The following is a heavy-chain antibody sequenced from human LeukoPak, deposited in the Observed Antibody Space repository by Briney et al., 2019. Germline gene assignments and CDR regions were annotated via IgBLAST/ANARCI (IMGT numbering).Heavy chain of an antibody. Sequence: HPGGSLRLSCEVSGLTFRRYAMHWVRQAPGKGLEWVAVISYDGSSKYYADSVKGRFTISRDDFKSAVYLQMDSLRAEDTAVYYCATGATHFDYWGQGTLVTVSS. CDR1: GLTFRRYA. D-gene: IGHD1-26*01. V-gene: IGHV3-30-3*01. J-gene: IGHJ4*02. CDR2: ISYDGSSK. CDR3: ATGATHFDY.